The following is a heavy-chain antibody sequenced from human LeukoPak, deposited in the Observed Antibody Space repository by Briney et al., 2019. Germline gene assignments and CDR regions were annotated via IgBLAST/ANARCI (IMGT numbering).Heavy chain of an antibody. D-gene: IGHD3-16*01. J-gene: IGHJ6*04. CDR3: AKSTRAVMAMMDV. CDR1: GFTFSSYS. Sequence: GGSLRLSCAASGFTFSSYSMNWVRQAPGKGLEWVSSISTSSSYIYYADSLKGRFTISRHNAKNSLYLQMNSLRAEDTAVYFCAKSTRAVMAMMDVWGKGTTVTVSS. CDR2: ISTSSSYI. V-gene: IGHV3-21*01.